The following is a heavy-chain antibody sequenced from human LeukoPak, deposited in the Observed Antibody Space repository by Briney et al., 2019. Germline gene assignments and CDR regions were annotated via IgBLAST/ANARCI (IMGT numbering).Heavy chain of an antibody. Sequence: GGSLRLSCAASGFTFSSYSMNWVRQAPGKGLEWVSSISSSSSYIYYADSVKGRFTISRDNSKNTLYLQMNSLRAEDTAVFYCARNPPSGYSYGGDLYYFDYWGQGTLVTVSS. CDR3: ARNPPSGYSYGGDLYYFDY. CDR2: ISSSSSYI. CDR1: GFTFSSYS. D-gene: IGHD5-18*01. V-gene: IGHV3-21*01. J-gene: IGHJ4*02.